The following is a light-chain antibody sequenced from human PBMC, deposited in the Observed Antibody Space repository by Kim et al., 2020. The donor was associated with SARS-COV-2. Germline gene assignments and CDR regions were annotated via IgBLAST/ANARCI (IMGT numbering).Light chain of an antibody. J-gene: IGKJ2*01. CDR1: PRLNDRY. CDR2: GAS. V-gene: IGKV3-20*01. CDR3: QQYGTTQGT. Sequence: WSHWDRFNRCSVASPRLNDRYLSLYQQKRVQAPSLIIYGASSRATGIPDSFSGSGCGTDFTLTFTRLEPEDFAVYYCQQYGTTQGTFGQGTKLEI.